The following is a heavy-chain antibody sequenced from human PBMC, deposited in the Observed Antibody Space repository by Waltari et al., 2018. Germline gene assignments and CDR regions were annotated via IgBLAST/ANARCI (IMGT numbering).Heavy chain of an antibody. Sequence: QVHVVESGGGVVQPGGSLRLSCAASGFTLGNYGIHWVRQAPGKGGGWVAVIQYDGSIKNYAESGKGRFTISRENSKNTLYLEMKSLRAEDTAVYYCAREYSRICFHALDGWGQGTAVTVSS. CDR2: IQYDGSIK. J-gene: IGHJ6*02. CDR3: AREYSRICFHALDG. V-gene: IGHV3-33*05. D-gene: IGHD6-13*01. CDR1: GFTLGNYG.